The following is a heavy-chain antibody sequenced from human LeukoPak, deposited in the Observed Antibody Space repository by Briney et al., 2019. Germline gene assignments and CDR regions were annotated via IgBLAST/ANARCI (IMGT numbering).Heavy chain of an antibody. CDR2: ISGSGGST. CDR3: AKDHYGGNTNWFDP. Sequence: GGSLRLSCAASGFTFSSYGMSWVRQAPGKGLEWVSAISGSGGSTYYADSVKGRFTISRDNSKNTLYLQMNSLRAEDTAVYYCAKDHYGGNTNWFDPWGQGTLVTVSS. CDR1: GFTFSSYG. D-gene: IGHD4-23*01. V-gene: IGHV3-23*01. J-gene: IGHJ5*02.